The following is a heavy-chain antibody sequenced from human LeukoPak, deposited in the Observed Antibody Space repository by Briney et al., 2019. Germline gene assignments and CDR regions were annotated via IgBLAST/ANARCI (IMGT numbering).Heavy chain of an antibody. Sequence: SQTLSLTCAISGDSVSGSSVAWNWLRQSPSRGLEWLGRTYYRSKWLVDYAESLKGRITINADTSKNQLSLQLHSVTPEDTAIYYCTSFYDTNSFDYWGQGTLVTVSS. CDR3: TSFYDTNSFDY. CDR2: TYYRSKWLV. CDR1: GDSVSGSSVA. J-gene: IGHJ4*02. V-gene: IGHV6-1*01. D-gene: IGHD3-16*01.